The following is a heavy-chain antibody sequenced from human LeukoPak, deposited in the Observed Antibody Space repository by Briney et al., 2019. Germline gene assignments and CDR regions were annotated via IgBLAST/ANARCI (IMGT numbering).Heavy chain of an antibody. CDR1: GYTFTGYY. Sequence: ASVKVSCKASGYTFTGYYMHWVRQAPGQGLEWMGWINPNSGGTNYAQKFQGRVTMTRDTSISTAYMELSRLRSDDTAVYYCAREDSSSSSDAFDIWGQGTMVTVSS. J-gene: IGHJ3*02. CDR2: INPNSGGT. V-gene: IGHV1-2*02. D-gene: IGHD6-6*01. CDR3: AREDSSSSSDAFDI.